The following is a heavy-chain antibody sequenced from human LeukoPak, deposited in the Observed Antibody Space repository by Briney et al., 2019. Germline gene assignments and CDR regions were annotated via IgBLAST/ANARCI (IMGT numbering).Heavy chain of an antibody. CDR3: AKSGGSWTNYFDY. Sequence: GGSLRLSCAASGCTFSCYAMSWVRQAPGKGLEWVSAISGSGGSTYYADSVKSRFTISRDNSKNTLYLQMNSLRAEDTAVYYCAKSGGSWTNYFDYWGQGTLVTVSS. CDR2: ISGSGGST. CDR1: GCTFSCYA. J-gene: IGHJ4*02. V-gene: IGHV3-23*01. D-gene: IGHD3-16*01.